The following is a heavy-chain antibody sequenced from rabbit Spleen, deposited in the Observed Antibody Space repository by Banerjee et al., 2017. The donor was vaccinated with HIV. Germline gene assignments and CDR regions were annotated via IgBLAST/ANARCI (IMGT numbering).Heavy chain of an antibody. Sequence: QEQLVESGGGLVKPGTSLTLICTASGFSFSSNYDICWVRQAPGKGLEWISCIAGSSSGFTYSATWATGRFTISKTSSTTVTLQMTSLTVADTATYFCARDTGTSFSSYGMDLWGPGTLVTVS. V-gene: IGHV1S45*01. CDR1: GFSFSSNYD. J-gene: IGHJ6*01. D-gene: IGHD7-1*01. CDR2: IAGSSSGFT. CDR3: ARDTGTSFSSYGMDL.